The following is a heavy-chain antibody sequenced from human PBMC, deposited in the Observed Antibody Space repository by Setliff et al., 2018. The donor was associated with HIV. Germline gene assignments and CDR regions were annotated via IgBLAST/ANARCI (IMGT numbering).Heavy chain of an antibody. V-gene: IGHV3-23*01. Sequence: GESLKISCAASGFTFSSYAMSWVRQAPGKGLEWVSGISGSGGGTYYADSVKGRFTISRDNSKNTLYLQMNSLRAEDTAVYYCAKDRGSGWYGDYFDYWGQGTLVT. CDR2: ISGSGGGT. CDR3: AKDRGSGWYGDYFDY. J-gene: IGHJ4*02. D-gene: IGHD6-19*01. CDR1: GFTFSSYA.